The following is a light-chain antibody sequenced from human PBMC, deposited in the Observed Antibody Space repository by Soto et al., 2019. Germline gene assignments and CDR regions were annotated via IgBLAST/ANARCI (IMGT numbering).Light chain of an antibody. CDR3: QQYNDWPPIA. J-gene: IGKJ5*01. V-gene: IGKV3-15*01. CDR1: QSVSSN. Sequence: EIGMAQSQAALSVSPGERATLSCRASQSVSSNLAWYQQKPGQAPRLLIYDASTRATVIPARFSGSGSGTEFTLTISSLQSEDFAVYYCQQYNDWPPIAFGQGTRLEIK. CDR2: DAS.